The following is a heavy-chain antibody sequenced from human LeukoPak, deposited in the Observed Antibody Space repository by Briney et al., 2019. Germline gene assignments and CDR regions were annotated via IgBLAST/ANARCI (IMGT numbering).Heavy chain of an antibody. D-gene: IGHD1-26*01. CDR1: GFTFSSYS. CDR2: ISSSSSTI. V-gene: IGHV3-48*01. Sequence: AGGSLRLSCAASGFTFSSYSMNWVPQAPGKGLEWVSYISSSSSTIYYAGSVKGRFTISRDNAKNSLFLQMNSLRAEDTAVYYCARSRGSSGSYPFDYWGQGTLVTVYS. CDR3: ARSRGSSGSYPFDY. J-gene: IGHJ4*02.